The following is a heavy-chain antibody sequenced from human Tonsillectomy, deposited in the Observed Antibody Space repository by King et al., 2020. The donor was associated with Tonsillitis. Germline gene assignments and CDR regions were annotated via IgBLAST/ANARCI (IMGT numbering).Heavy chain of an antibody. CDR2: IYYSGST. CDR3: ARHYRGYSYVVDY. CDR1: GGSISSYY. Sequence: VQLQESGPGLVKPSETLSLTCTVSGGSISSYYWSWIRQPPGKGLEWIGYIYYSGSTNYNPSLKSRVTISVDTSKNQFSLKLSSVTAADTAVYYCARHYRGYSYVVDYWGQGTLVTVSS. V-gene: IGHV4-59*08. D-gene: IGHD5-18*01. J-gene: IGHJ4*02.